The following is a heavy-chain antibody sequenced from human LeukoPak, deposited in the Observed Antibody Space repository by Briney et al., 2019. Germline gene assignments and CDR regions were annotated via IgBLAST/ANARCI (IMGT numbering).Heavy chain of an antibody. D-gene: IGHD4-17*01. CDR1: GGSISSGSYY. V-gene: IGHV4-61*02. Sequence: PSQTLSLTCTVSGGSISSGSYYGSWIRQPPGKGLGWIGRIYTSGSTNYNPSLKSRVTISVDTSKNQFSLKLSSVTAADTAVYYCARWVGYGDYFDYWGQGTLVTVSS. J-gene: IGHJ4*02. CDR2: IYTSGST. CDR3: ARWVGYGDYFDY.